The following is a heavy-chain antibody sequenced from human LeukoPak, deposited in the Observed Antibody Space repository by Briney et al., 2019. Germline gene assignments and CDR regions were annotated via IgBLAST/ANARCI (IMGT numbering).Heavy chain of an antibody. V-gene: IGHV1-8*03. Sequence: ASVKVSCKASGYTFTNYDINWVQQATGQGLEWMGWMNPNSGNTGYAQKFQGRVTITRNTSMSTAYMELRSLRSEDTAVYYCARRNGNWFDPWGQGTLVTVSS. CDR1: GYTFTNYD. CDR3: ARRNGNWFDP. CDR2: MNPNSGNT. D-gene: IGHD2-8*01. J-gene: IGHJ5*02.